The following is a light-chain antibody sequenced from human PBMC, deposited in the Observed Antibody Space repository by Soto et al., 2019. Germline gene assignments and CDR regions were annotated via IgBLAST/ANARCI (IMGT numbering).Light chain of an antibody. CDR1: QSARSN. V-gene: IGKV3-15*01. J-gene: IGKJ4*01. Sequence: EIVMTQSPATLSVSPGERATLSCRASQSARSNLAWYQQKPGQAPRLLIYGVSTRATGIPARFSGSGSGTEFTLTISSLQSEDFAVYYCQQYNNWPPGLTFGGGTKVDIK. CDR3: QQYNNWPPGLT. CDR2: GVS.